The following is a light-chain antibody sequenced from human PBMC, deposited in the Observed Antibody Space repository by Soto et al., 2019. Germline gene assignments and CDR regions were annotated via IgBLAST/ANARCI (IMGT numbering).Light chain of an antibody. CDR1: QSVSSN. Sequence: EIVMTQSPATLSMSPGERATLSCRASQSVSSNLAWYQQEPGQAPRLLIYGASSRATGIPARFSGSGSGTEFTLTISSLQSEDFAVYYCQQYDNWLTFCGVAK. CDR3: QQYDNWLT. CDR2: GAS. J-gene: IGKJ4*01. V-gene: IGKV3-15*01.